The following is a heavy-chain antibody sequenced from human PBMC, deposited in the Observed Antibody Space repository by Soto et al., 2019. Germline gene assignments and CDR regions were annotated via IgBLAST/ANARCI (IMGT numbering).Heavy chain of an antibody. CDR3: ARLSCFCRVTPNYHFYY. V-gene: IGHV4-39*01. CDR1: GGSISSSSYY. D-gene: IGHD3-10*01. CDR2: IYYSGST. Sequence: AETLSLTCTVSGGSISSSSYYWGWIRQPPGKGLEWIGSIYYSGSTYYNPSLKSRVTISVDTSKNQFSLKLSSVTAADTAVYYCARLSCFCRVTPNYHFYY. J-gene: IGHJ6*01.